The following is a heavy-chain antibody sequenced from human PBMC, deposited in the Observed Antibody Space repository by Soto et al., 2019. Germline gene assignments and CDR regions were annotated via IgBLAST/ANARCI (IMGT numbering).Heavy chain of an antibody. CDR3: ARAPYSTSTIAYYFDY. V-gene: IGHV1-18*04. D-gene: IGHD6-13*01. Sequence: ASVKVSCKASGYTFTTYAINGVRQVPGQGLEWMGWVNAYNGNTSYAQKFQGRVTMTTDTSTNTAYMELRSLRSDDTAVFYCARAPYSTSTIAYYFDYLGQGTLVTVSS. CDR2: VNAYNGNT. J-gene: IGHJ4*02. CDR1: GYTFTTYA.